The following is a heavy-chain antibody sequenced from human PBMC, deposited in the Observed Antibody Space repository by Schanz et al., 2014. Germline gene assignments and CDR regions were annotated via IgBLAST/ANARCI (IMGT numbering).Heavy chain of an antibody. CDR3: AKDAPYPFDL. CDR1: GFGFSSYG. V-gene: IGHV3-48*01. CDR2: ISSSSSTR. Sequence: EVQLAESGGGLVQPGGSLRLSCAASGFGFSSYGMHWVRQAPGKGLEWVSYISSSSSTRYYADSVKGRFTISRDNSKNTLYLQMNSLRAEDTAIYYCAKDAPYPFDLWGRGTLITVSS. J-gene: IGHJ2*01.